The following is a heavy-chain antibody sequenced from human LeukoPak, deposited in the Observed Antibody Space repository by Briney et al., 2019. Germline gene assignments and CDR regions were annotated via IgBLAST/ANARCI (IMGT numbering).Heavy chain of an antibody. CDR1: GGSFNGYY. CDR2: INHSGST. CDR3: AREYGDFDY. Sequence: KPSETLSLTCAVYGGSFNGYYWSWIRQPPGKGLEWIGEINHSGSTNYNPSLKSRVTISVDTSKNQFSLKLHSLTAADTAVYYCAREYGDFDYWGRGTLVTVSS. D-gene: IGHD4-17*01. V-gene: IGHV4-34*01. J-gene: IGHJ4*02.